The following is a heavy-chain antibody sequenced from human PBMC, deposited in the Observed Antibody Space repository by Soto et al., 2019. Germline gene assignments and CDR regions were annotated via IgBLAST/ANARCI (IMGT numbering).Heavy chain of an antibody. CDR2: ISYDGSKK. V-gene: IGHV3-30*18. D-gene: IGHD6-6*01. CDR3: AKDLSSSGGYFHYYMDV. J-gene: IGHJ6*03. Sequence: QVQLVESGGGVVQPGRSLRLSCAASGFTFSSYGMHWVRQAPGKGLEWVAVISYDGSKKYYGDSVQGRFTISRDNSKNTLYLQMNSLRAEDTAVYYCAKDLSSSGGYFHYYMDVWGKGITVTVSS. CDR1: GFTFSSYG.